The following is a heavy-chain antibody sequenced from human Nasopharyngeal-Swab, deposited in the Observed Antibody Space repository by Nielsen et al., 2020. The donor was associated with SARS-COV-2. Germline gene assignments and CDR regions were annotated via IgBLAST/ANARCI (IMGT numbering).Heavy chain of an antibody. V-gene: IGHV4-4*02. D-gene: IGHD5-12*01. CDR1: GGSISSSNW. J-gene: IGHJ4*02. CDR2: IYHSGST. Sequence: SETLSLTCAVSGGSISSSNWWSWVRQPPGEGLEWIGEIYHSGSTNYNPSLKSRVTISVDKSKNQFSLKLSSVTAADTAVYYCARGEGDIAGSGNDYWGQGTLVTVSS. CDR3: ARGEGDIAGSGNDY.